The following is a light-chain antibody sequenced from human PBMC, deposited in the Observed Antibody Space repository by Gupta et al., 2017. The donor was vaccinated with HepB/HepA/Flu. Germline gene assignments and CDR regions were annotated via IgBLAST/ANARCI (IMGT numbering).Light chain of an antibody. CDR2: DAS. Sequence: DIQMTQSPSSLSASVGDRVTITCQASQDISNYLNWYQQKPGKAPKLLIYDASNLETGVPSRFSGSGSGTDFTFTISSLQPEDIATYYCQQDDILPDFGHGTKVDIK. V-gene: IGKV1-33*01. CDR1: QDISNY. CDR3: QQDDILPD. J-gene: IGKJ3*01.